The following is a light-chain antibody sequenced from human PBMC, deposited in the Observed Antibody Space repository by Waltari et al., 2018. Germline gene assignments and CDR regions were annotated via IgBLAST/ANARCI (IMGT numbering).Light chain of an antibody. Sequence: DIQLTQSPSSLSASVGDRVTITCRASQNINTYLNWYQQKPGRAPKFLIHEASTLQSGVPSRFSGSGSVTDFTLTISSLQPEDFATYYCQQTYSTMGSFGQGTKVDIK. CDR1: QNINTY. CDR2: EAS. V-gene: IGKV1-39*01. CDR3: QQTYSTMGS. J-gene: IGKJ2*01.